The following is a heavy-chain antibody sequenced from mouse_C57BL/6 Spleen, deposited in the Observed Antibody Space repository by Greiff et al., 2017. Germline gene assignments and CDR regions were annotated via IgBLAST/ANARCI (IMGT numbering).Heavy chain of an antibody. CDR1: GYTFTSYW. V-gene: IGHV1-72*01. CDR3: ARGGGRYDYDDVYYYAMDY. J-gene: IGHJ4*01. Sequence: VQLQQPGAELVKPGASVKLSCKASGYTFTSYWMHWVKQRPGRGLEWIGRIDPNSGGTKYNEKFKSKATLTVDKPSSTAYMQLSSLTSEDSAVYYCARGGGRYDYDDVYYYAMDYWGQGTSVTVSS. D-gene: IGHD2-4*01. CDR2: IDPNSGGT.